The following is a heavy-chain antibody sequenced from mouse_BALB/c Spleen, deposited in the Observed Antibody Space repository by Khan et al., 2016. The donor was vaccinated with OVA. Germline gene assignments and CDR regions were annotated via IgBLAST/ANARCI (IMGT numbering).Heavy chain of an antibody. V-gene: IGHV1S127*01. CDR2: IDPSKSET. J-gene: IGHJ3*01. CDR3: ARGGYGSPFDY. Sequence: QVQLLQSGPELVRPGASVKMSCKASGYTFTSFWIHWVKQRPGQGLEWIGMIDPSKSETRLNQKFKDKATLNVDNSSNTAYMQLSRLTSEDSAVYYCARGGYGSPFDYWGQGTLGTVSA. D-gene: IGHD1-1*01. CDR1: GYTFTSFW.